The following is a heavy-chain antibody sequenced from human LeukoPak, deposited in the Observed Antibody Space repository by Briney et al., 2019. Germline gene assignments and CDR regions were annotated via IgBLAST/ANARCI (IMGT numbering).Heavy chain of an antibody. V-gene: IGHV1-2*02. J-gene: IGHJ3*01. Sequence: ASVKVSCKASGYTFTGYYMHWVRQAPGQGLEWMGWINPNSGGTNYAQKFQGRVTMTRDTSISTAYMELSRLRSDDTAVYYCARDLGGVTAYYYGSGNWGQGTMVTVSS. CDR1: GYTFTGYY. CDR3: ARDLGGVTAYYYGSGN. D-gene: IGHD3-10*01. CDR2: INPNSGGT.